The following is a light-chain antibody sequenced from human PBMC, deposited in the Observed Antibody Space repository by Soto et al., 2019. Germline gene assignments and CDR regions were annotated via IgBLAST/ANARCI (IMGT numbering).Light chain of an antibody. Sequence: QSALTQPASVSGSPGQSITISCTGTSSDIGGYNYVSWYQHHPGKAPKLMIYEVSNRPSGVSNRFSGSKSGNTASLTISGLQAEDEADYHCSSYTSRTTFVIFGGGTNLTVL. J-gene: IGLJ2*01. CDR1: SSDIGGYNY. CDR3: SSYTSRTTFVI. CDR2: EVS. V-gene: IGLV2-14*01.